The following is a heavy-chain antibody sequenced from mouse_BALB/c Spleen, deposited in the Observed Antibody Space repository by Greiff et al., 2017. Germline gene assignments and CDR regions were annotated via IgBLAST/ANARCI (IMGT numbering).Heavy chain of an antibody. V-gene: IGHV1-54*01. CDR2: INPGSGGT. CDR1: GYAFTNYL. D-gene: IGHD2-4*01. Sequence: VQLQQSGAELVRPGTSVKVSCKASGYAFTNYLIEWVKQRPGQGLEWIGVINPGSGGTNYNEKFKGKATLTADKSSSTAYMQLSSLTSEDSAVYFCARGEVDYGNYAMDYWGQGTSVTVSS. CDR3: ARGEVDYGNYAMDY. J-gene: IGHJ4*01.